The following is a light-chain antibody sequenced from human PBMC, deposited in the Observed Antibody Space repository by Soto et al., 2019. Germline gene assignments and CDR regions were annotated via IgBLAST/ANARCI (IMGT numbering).Light chain of an antibody. CDR3: SSYTSSSTNWV. CDR1: SSDVGGYNY. J-gene: IGLJ3*02. CDR2: EVS. V-gene: IGLV2-14*01. Sequence: QSALTQPASVSGSPGQSITISCTGTSSDVGGYNYVSWYQQHPGKAPKLMIYEVSNRPSGVSNRFSGSKSVNTSSLTISGLQAEDEADYYCSSYTSSSTNWVFGGGTKLTVL.